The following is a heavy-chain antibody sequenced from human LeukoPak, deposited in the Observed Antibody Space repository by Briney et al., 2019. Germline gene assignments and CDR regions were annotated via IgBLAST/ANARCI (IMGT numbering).Heavy chain of an antibody. V-gene: IGHV1-2*02. D-gene: IGHD3-10*01. CDR3: ARGPLWFGELETPFY. CDR2: INPNSGGT. J-gene: IGHJ4*01. Sequence: GASVKVSCKGSGYTFTGYYMHWVRQAPGQGLEWMGWINPNSGGTNYAQKFQGRVTMTRDTSISTAYMELSRLRSDDTAVYYCARGPLWFGELETPFYWGHGTLVTVSS. CDR1: GYTFTGYY.